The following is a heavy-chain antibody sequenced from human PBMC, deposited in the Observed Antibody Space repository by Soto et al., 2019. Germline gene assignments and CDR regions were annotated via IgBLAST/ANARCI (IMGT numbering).Heavy chain of an antibody. J-gene: IGHJ6*02. D-gene: IGHD2-2*01. V-gene: IGHV1-69*13. CDR3: ARIADCSTTSCSFPSRFHVRGYYYYYGLDV. CDR2: IIPIFGSA. Sequence: SVKVSCKASGGSFGTYAIGWVRQAPGQGLGWMGRIIPIFGSANYAQDFQGRVTITADESTSTAYMELSSLRSDDTAVYYCARIADCSTTSCSFPSRFHVRGYYYYYGLDVWGQGTTVTVSS. CDR1: GGSFGTYA.